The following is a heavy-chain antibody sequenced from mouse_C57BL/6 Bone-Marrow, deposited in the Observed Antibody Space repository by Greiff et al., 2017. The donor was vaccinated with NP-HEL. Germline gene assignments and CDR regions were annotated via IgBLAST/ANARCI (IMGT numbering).Heavy chain of an antibody. CDR3: ARHYKTRFAY. D-gene: IGHD2-12*01. Sequence: QVQLKQSGPELVKPGASVKISCKASGYAFSSSWMNWVKQRPGKGLEWIGRIYPGDGDTNYNGKFKGKATLTADKSSSTAYMQLSSLTSEDSAVYFCARHYKTRFAYWGQGTLGTVSA. V-gene: IGHV1-82*01. CDR2: IYPGDGDT. CDR1: GYAFSSSW. J-gene: IGHJ3*01.